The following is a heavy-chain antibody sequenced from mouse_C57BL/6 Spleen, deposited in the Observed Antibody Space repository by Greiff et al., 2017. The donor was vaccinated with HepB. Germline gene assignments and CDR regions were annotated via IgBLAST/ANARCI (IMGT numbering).Heavy chain of an antibody. CDR2: IYPRSGNT. Sequence: QVQLQQSGAELARPGASVKLSCKASGYTFTSYGISWVKQRTGQGLEWIGEIYPRSGNTYYNEKFKGKATLTADKSSSTAYMELRSLTSEDSAVYFCARLEGSSHFDYWGQGTTLTVSS. CDR1: GYTFTSYG. D-gene: IGHD1-1*01. J-gene: IGHJ2*01. V-gene: IGHV1-81*01. CDR3: ARLEGSSHFDY.